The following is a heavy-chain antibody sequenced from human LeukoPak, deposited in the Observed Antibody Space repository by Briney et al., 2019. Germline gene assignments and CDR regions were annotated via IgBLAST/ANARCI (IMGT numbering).Heavy chain of an antibody. J-gene: IGHJ5*02. CDR2: VSAYADNT. CDR1: GYTFTNYG. V-gene: IGHV1-18*01. Sequence: GASVKVSCKASGYTFTNYGITWVRQAPGQGLEWMGWVSAYADNTNYVQKVQGRVAMTTDTSTSTAYMELRSLRSDDTAVYYCARDFCGNGCWFDPWGQGTLVTVSS. CDR3: ARDFCGNGCWFDP. D-gene: IGHD2-21*01.